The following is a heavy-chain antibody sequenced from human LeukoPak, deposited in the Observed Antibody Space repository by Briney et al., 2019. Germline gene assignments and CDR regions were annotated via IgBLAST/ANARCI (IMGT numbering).Heavy chain of an antibody. CDR1: GFTFSTYA. Sequence: GGSLRLSCAASGFTFSTYAMSWVRQAPGEGLEWVSLIYSGGSTSYADSVKGRFTISRDNSKNTLYLQMNSLRAEDTAVYYCARKTDHQTGGDYWGQGTLVTVSS. CDR2: IYSGGST. J-gene: IGHJ4*02. CDR3: ARKTDHQTGGDY. D-gene: IGHD1-1*01. V-gene: IGHV3-66*01.